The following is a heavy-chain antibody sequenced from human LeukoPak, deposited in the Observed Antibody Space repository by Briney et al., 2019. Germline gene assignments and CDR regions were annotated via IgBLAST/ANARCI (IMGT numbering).Heavy chain of an antibody. D-gene: IGHD3-22*01. CDR2: IYTSGST. CDR1: GGSISSYY. V-gene: IGHV4-4*07. Sequence: SETLSLTCTVSGGSISSYYWSWIRQPAGKGLEWIGRIYTSGSTNYNPSLKSRVTMSVDTSKNQFSLKLSSVTAADTAVYYCARDPNYYDSSGYGDAFDIRGQGTMVTVSS. CDR3: ARDPNYYDSSGYGDAFDI. J-gene: IGHJ3*02.